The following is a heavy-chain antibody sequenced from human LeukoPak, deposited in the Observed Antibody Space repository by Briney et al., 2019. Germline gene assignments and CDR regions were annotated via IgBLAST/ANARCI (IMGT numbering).Heavy chain of an antibody. J-gene: IGHJ6*04. CDR3: ASAKVSGNGASIYPPSRSGRKV. CDR2: IIPIFGTA. V-gene: IGHV1-69*13. CDR1: GGTFSSYA. D-gene: IGHD2-8*01. Sequence: SVKVSCKASGGTFSSYAISWVRQAPGQGLEWMGGIIPIFGTANYAQKFQGRVTITADESTSTAYMELSSLRSEDTAVYYCASAKVSGNGASIYPPSRSGRKVGGKGTTATFSS.